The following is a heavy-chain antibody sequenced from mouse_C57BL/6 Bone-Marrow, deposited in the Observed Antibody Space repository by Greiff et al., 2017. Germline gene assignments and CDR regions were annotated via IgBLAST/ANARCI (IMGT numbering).Heavy chain of an antibody. CDR3: ARADYYGPWYFDV. CDR2: IYPGSGST. Sequence: QVQLKQPGAELVKPGASVKMSCKASGYTFTSYWITWVKQRPGQGLEWIGAIYPGSGSTNYNQKVKGKSTLTVDKSSSTAYMQLSSLTSEDSAVYYCARADYYGPWYFDVGGTGTTVTAAS. V-gene: IGHV1-55*01. CDR1: GYTFTSYW. J-gene: IGHJ1*03. D-gene: IGHD1-1*01.